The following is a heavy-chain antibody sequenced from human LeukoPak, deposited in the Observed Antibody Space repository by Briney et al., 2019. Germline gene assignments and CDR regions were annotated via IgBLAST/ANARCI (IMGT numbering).Heavy chain of an antibody. V-gene: IGHV3-53*01. D-gene: IGHD5-18*01. CDR2: IYSGGST. CDR1: GFTVSSNY. J-gene: IGHJ4*02. Sequence: GGSLRLSCAASGFTVSSNYMSWVRQAPGKGLEWVSVIYSGGSTYYAESVKGRFTISRDNSKNTLYLQMNSLRAEDTAVYYCANHYSYGYSTFDYWGQGTLVTVSS. CDR3: ANHYSYGYSTFDY.